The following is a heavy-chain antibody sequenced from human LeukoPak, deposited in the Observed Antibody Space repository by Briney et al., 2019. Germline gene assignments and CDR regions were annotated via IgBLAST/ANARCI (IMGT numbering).Heavy chain of an antibody. J-gene: IGHJ4*02. V-gene: IGHV4-30-4*08. CDR2: IYYSGST. D-gene: IGHD3-3*01. CDR3: ARTSHGYAIFGVVSDY. Sequence: SETLSLTCTVSGGSISSGDYYWSWIRQPPGKGLEWIGYIYYSGSTYYNPSLKSRVTISVDTSKNQFSLKLSSVTAADTAVYYCARTSHGYAIFGVVSDYWGQGTLVTVSS. CDR1: GGSISSGDYY.